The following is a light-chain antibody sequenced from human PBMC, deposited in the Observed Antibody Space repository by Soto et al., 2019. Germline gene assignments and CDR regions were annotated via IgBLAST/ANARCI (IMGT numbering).Light chain of an antibody. CDR3: QQSYSTPYS. CDR2: LTS. V-gene: IGKV1-39*01. Sequence: DIQMTQSPSSLSASIGDRVTITCRASRSIGNYLNWYQQKPESAPKLLIYLTSSLQSGVPSRFSGSGSATDFTLTISSLQPEDFAAYYCQQSYSTPYSFGQGTKLEIK. J-gene: IGKJ2*01. CDR1: RSIGNY.